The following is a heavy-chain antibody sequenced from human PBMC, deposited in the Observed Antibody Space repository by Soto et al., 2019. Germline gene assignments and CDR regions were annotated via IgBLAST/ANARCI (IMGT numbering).Heavy chain of an antibody. CDR2: INHSGST. J-gene: IGHJ6*02. Sequence: PSETLSLTCAVYGGSFSGYYWSWIRQPPGKVLEWIGEINHSGSTNYNPSLKSRVTISVDTSKNQFSLKLSSVTAADTAVYYCARNRGSGSYYTYYYYGMDVWGQGTTVNVSS. CDR1: GGSFSGYY. D-gene: IGHD3-10*01. CDR3: ARNRGSGSYYTYYYYGMDV. V-gene: IGHV4-34*01.